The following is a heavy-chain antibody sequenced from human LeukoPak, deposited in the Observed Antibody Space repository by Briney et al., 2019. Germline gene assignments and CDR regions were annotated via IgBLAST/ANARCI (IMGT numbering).Heavy chain of an antibody. CDR1: GGSFSGYY. J-gene: IGHJ4*02. CDR2: INHSGST. CDR3: AREKVTPGEMATIFDY. Sequence: PSETLSLTCAVYGGSFSGYYWSWIRQPPGKGLEWIGEINHSGSTNYNPSPKSRVTISVDTSKNQFSLKLSSVTAADTAVYYCAREKVTPGEMATIFDYWGQGTLVTVSS. D-gene: IGHD5-24*01. V-gene: IGHV4-34*01.